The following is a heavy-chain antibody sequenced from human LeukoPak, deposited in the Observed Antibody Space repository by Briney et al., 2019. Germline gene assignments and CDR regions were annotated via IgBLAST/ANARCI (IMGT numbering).Heavy chain of an antibody. Sequence: PSETLSLTCTVSGGSISSGSYYWSWIRQPAGKGLEWIGRIYTSGSTNYNPSLKSRVTISVDTSKNQFSLKLSSVTAADTAVYYCARERLNSGYYLYNDALDIWGQGTMVTVSS. J-gene: IGHJ3*02. CDR3: ARERLNSGYYLYNDALDI. CDR2: IYTSGST. CDR1: GGSISSGSYY. D-gene: IGHD3-22*01. V-gene: IGHV4-61*02.